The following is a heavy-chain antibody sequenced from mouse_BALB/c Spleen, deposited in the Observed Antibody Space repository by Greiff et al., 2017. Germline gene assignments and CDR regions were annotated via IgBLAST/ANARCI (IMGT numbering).Heavy chain of an antibody. Sequence: EVQLMESGGGLVQPGGSLKLSCAASGFTFSSYGMSWVRQTPDKRLELVATINSNGGSTYYPDSVKGRFTISRDNAKNTLYLQMSSLKSEDTAMYYCARDQASYYGNYYAMDYWGQGTSVTVSS. CDR2: INSNGGST. V-gene: IGHV5-6-3*01. J-gene: IGHJ4*01. D-gene: IGHD2-10*01. CDR1: GFTFSSYG. CDR3: ARDQASYYGNYYAMDY.